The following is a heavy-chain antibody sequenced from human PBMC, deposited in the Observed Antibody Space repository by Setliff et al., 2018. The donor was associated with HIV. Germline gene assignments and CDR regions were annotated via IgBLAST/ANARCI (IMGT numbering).Heavy chain of an antibody. V-gene: IGHV4-34*01. Sequence: LSLTCAVSGGSFSSYYWIWIRQVPGKGLEWIGEINQRGSTNYNPSLKSRVTISVDTSKNQFFLNLRSVTAADAAVYFCARSRTYYADTSGYVHYHYYGMGVWGQGTTVTVSS. J-gene: IGHJ6*02. CDR1: GGSFSSYY. CDR2: INQRGST. D-gene: IGHD3-22*01. CDR3: ARSRTYYADTSGYVHYHYYGMGV.